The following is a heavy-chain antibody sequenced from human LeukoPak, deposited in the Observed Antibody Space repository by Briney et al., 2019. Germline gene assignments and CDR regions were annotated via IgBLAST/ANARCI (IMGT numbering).Heavy chain of an antibody. CDR2: IYYSGST. J-gene: IGHJ5*02. V-gene: IGHV4-39*01. CDR3: ARHRTIVRGVIITMSWFDP. CDR1: GGSISSSSYY. Sequence: PSETLSLTCTVSGGSISSSSYYWGWLRQPPGKGLEWIGSIYYSGSTYYNPSLKSRVTISVDTSKNQFSLKLSSVTAADTAVYYCARHRTIVRGVIITMSWFDPWGRGTLVTVSS. D-gene: IGHD3-10*02.